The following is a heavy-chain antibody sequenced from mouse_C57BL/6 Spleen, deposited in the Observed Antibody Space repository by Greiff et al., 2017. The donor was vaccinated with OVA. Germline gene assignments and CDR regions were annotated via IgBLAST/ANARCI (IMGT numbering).Heavy chain of an antibody. CDR3: ARRGYSNFL. V-gene: IGHV3-6*01. CDR1: GYSITSGYY. D-gene: IGHD2-5*01. Sequence: EVKLMESGPGLVKPSQSLSLTCSVPGYSITSGYYWNWIRQFPGNKLEWLGYISYDGSNNYNPSLKNRISITRDTSKNQFFLKLNSVTTEDTATYYCARRGYSNFLWGQGTTLTVSS. J-gene: IGHJ2*01. CDR2: ISYDGSN.